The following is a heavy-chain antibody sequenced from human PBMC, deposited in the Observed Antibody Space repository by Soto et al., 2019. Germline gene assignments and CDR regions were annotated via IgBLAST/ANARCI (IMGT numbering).Heavy chain of an antibody. V-gene: IGHV1-18*01. D-gene: IGHD3-10*01. CDR3: ARDYYGSWSPRSPFFY. CDR2: ISGHNGNT. J-gene: IGHJ4*02. CDR1: GYSFTNYG. Sequence: QVHLVQSGAEVKRPGASVTVSCKASGYSFTNYGISWVRQSPGQGPEWMGWISGHNGNTNYAQRLQGRVTMTTDTSTSTAYMELRSLRSDDTAVYYCARDYYGSWSPRSPFFYWGQGTLVTVSS.